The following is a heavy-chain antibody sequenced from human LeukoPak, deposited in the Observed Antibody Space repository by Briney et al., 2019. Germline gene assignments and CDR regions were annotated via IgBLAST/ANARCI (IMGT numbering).Heavy chain of an antibody. CDR3: ASGDFWTDYYRGLLDY. CDR1: GFTFSDYY. V-gene: IGHV3-11*01. Sequence: PGGSLRLSCAASGFTFSDYYMSWIRQAPGKGLEWVSYIGSSGSSFHCADSVKGRFIISRDNAKNSLYLQMNSLRAEDTGVYYCASGDFWTDYYRGLLDYWGQGTLITVSS. D-gene: IGHD3/OR15-3a*01. J-gene: IGHJ4*02. CDR2: IGSSGSSF.